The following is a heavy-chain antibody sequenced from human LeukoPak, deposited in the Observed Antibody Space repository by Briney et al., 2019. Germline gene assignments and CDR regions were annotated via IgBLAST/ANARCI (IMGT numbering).Heavy chain of an antibody. D-gene: IGHD6-6*01. V-gene: IGHV4-34*01. Sequence: PSETLSLTCAVYGGSFSGYYWSWIRQPPGKGLEWIGEINHSGSTNYNPSLKSRVTISVDTSKNQFSLKLSSVTAADTAVYYCARAHRASSSRYYYYMDVWGKGTRSPSP. CDR1: GGSFSGYY. J-gene: IGHJ6*03. CDR3: ARAHRASSSRYYYYMDV. CDR2: INHSGST.